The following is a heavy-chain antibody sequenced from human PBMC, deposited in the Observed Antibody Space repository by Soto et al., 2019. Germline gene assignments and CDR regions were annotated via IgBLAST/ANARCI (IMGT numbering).Heavy chain of an antibody. CDR3: GSPTLPAFDI. V-gene: IGHV4-38-2*01. D-gene: IGHD2-21*01. CDR1: GYSISSVYY. J-gene: IGHJ3*02. CDR2: IYHSGST. Sequence: SLTCAVSGYSISSVYYWGWIRQPPVKVLEWSGSIYHSGSTYYNPSLKSRVTISVDTSKNPFSIRMSYVTAAHTAVYYCGSPTLPAFDIWGQGT.